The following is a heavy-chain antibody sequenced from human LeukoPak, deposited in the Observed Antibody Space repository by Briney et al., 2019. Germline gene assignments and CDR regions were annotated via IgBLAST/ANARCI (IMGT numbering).Heavy chain of an antibody. J-gene: IGHJ4*02. D-gene: IGHD6-19*01. CDR1: GGPLTTHY. CDR3: ARDNGDYSSGWYRGYFFDY. Sequence: SETLSLTCTVSGGPLTTHYWGWIRQPAGKGLEWIGRIYSTVTSNYNPSLKSRVTMSVDTSKNQVSLSLSSVTAADTAVYYCARDNGDYSSGWYRGYFFDYWGQGTLVSVSS. V-gene: IGHV4-4*07. CDR2: IYSTVTS.